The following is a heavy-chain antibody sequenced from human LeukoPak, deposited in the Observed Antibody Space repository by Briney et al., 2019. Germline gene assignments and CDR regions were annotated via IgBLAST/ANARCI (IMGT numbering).Heavy chain of an antibody. V-gene: IGHV3-23*01. CDR3: ATNPATKGFWSGYQITQDF. CDR1: GFTLSSYD. CDR2: ISDSGGST. Sequence: GGSLRLSCAASGFTLSSYDLSWVRQAPGKGLEWVSGISDSGGSTSYADSVKGRFTISRDNSKNTLYLQMNSLRAEDTAVYYCATNPATKGFWSGYQITQDFWGQGTLVTVSS. J-gene: IGHJ4*02. D-gene: IGHD3-3*01.